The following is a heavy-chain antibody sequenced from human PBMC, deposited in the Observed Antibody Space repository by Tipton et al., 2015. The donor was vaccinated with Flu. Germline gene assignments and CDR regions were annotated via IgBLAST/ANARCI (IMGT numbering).Heavy chain of an antibody. J-gene: IGHJ4*02. V-gene: IGHV3-48*03. D-gene: IGHD7-27*01. CDR2: ISSSGSTI. CDR1: GFTFSSYE. Sequence: SLRLSCAASGFTFSSYEMNWVRQAPGKGLEWLSYISSSGSTISYEDSVRGRFTISRDNAKNSLYLQLNSLRAEDTALYYCATLTGDDYWGQGDLVTVSS. CDR3: ATLTGDDY.